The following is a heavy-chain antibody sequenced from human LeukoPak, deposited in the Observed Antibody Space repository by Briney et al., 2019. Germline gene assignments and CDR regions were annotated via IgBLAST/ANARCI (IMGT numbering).Heavy chain of an antibody. Sequence: SQTLSLTCAISGDSVSSNSAAGNWIRQSPSRGLEWLGRTYYRSKWYNDYAVSVKSRITINPDTSKNQFSLQLNSVTPEDTAVYYCARAAIAVAGTADAFDIWGQGTMVTVSS. CDR3: ARAAIAVAGTADAFDI. CDR2: TYYRSKWYN. J-gene: IGHJ3*02. V-gene: IGHV6-1*01. D-gene: IGHD6-19*01. CDR1: GDSVSSNSAA.